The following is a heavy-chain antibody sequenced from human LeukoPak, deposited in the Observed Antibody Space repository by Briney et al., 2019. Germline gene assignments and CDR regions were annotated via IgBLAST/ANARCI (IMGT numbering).Heavy chain of an antibody. CDR3: AIRGPHSSSSSSDFDY. V-gene: IGHV1-2*06. J-gene: IGHJ4*02. D-gene: IGHD6-6*01. CDR2: INPNSGGT. Sequence: ASVKVSCKASGYTFTGYYMHWVRQAPGQGLEWMGRINPNSGGTNYAQKFQGRVTMTRDTSISTAYMELSRLRSDDTAVYYCAIRGPHSSSSSSDFDYWGQGTLVTVSS. CDR1: GYTFTGYY.